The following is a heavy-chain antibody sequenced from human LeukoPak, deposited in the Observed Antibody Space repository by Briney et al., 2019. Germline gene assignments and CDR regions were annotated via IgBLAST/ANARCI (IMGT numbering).Heavy chain of an antibody. CDR3: ARGRPVYRAAVKYNWFDP. V-gene: IGHV4-59*12. CDR2: IYYSGST. D-gene: IGHD6-13*01. J-gene: IGHJ5*02. CDR1: GGSISSYY. Sequence: PSETLSLTCTVSGGSISSYYWSWIRQPPGKGLEWIGYIYYSGSTNYNPSLKSRVTISVDTSKNQFSLKLSSVTAADTAVYYCARGRPVYRAAVKYNWFDPWGQGTLVTVSS.